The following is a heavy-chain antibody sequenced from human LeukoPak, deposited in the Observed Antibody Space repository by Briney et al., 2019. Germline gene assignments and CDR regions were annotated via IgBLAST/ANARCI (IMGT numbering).Heavy chain of an antibody. CDR2: IGTAGDT. J-gene: IGHJ4*02. CDR1: GFTFSDYD. V-gene: IGHV3-13*01. Sequence: PGGSLRLSCAASGFTFSDYDMHWVRQPTGKGLEWVAAIGTAGDTYYTGSVKGRFTISRENAKNSLYLQMNSLRAGDTAVCYCARVAKERVGGVYYFDYWGQGTLVTVSS. CDR3: ARVAKERVGGVYYFDY. D-gene: IGHD1-1*01.